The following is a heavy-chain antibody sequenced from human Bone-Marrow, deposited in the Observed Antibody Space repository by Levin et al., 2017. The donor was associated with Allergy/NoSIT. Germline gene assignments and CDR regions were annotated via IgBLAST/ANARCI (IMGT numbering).Heavy chain of an antibody. Sequence: GGSLRLSCAASGFTFSSYGMHWVRQAPGKGLEWVAVISYDGSNKYYADSVKGRFTISRDNSKNTLYLQMNSLRAEDTAVYYCAGGEQQLVFDYWGQGTLVTVSS. CDR3: AGGEQQLVFDY. D-gene: IGHD6-13*01. CDR1: GFTFSSYG. J-gene: IGHJ4*02. CDR2: ISYDGSNK. V-gene: IGHV3-30*03.